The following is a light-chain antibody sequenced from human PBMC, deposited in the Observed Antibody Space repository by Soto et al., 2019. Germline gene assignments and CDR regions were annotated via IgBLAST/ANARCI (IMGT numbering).Light chain of an antibody. J-gene: IGKJ4*01. CDR1: QDIKNY. CDR2: DAF. CDR3: QQYDSLPPT. V-gene: IGKV1-33*01. Sequence: DIQMTQSPSSLSAFVGDSITITCQASQDIKNYLNWYQHKPGKAPKLLIYDAFKSDTGVPSRFSESGSGTDFTFTINNLQPEDIATYFCQQYDSLPPTFGGGTRV.